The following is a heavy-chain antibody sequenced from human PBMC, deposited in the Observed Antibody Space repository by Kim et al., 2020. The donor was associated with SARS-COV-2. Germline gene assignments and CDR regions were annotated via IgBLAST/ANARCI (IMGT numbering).Heavy chain of an antibody. Sequence: PSLKSRVTISVDTSKNQFSLKLSSVTAADTAVYYCYQAVAGSYYYYGMDVWGQGTTVTVSS. J-gene: IGHJ6*02. D-gene: IGHD6-19*01. V-gene: IGHV4-39*01. CDR3: YQAVAGSYYYYGMDV.